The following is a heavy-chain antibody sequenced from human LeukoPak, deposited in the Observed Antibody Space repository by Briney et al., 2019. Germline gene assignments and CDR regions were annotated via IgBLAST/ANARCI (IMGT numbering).Heavy chain of an antibody. J-gene: IGHJ4*02. D-gene: IGHD2-21*01. CDR3: ARRGFCGGNCYLSPFDY. CDR2: ISGNSNSI. Sequence: GGSLRLSCTASGFSFEDYSIHWVRQAPGQGLEWVSGISGNSNSIQYAESVKGRFTISRDNAKNSLYLQMSSLRAEDTAFYYCARRGFCGGNCYLSPFDYWGQGALVTVSS. CDR1: GFSFEDYS. V-gene: IGHV3-9*01.